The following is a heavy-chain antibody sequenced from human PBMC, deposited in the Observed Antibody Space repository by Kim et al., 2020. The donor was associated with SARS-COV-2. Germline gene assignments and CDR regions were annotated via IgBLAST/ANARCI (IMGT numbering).Heavy chain of an antibody. CDR3: AREARRRKWDKESAVALVI. Sequence: GGSLRLSCAASGFTFSSYSMNWVRQAPGKGLEWVSGISISSTYTVYVDSLKGRITISRDNAKSSLYLQMNSLRADDTAVYYCAREARRRKWDKESAVALVIWGHGTSRIVSS. CDR2: ISISSTYT. CDR1: GFTFSSYS. J-gene: IGHJ3*02. D-gene: IGHD1-26*01. V-gene: IGHV3-21*01.